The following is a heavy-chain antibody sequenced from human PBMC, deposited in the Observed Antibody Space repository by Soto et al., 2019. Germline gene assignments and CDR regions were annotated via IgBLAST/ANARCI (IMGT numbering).Heavy chain of an antibody. V-gene: IGHV1-18*01. CDR3: ASTDDSSGWYYFDY. Sequence: ASVKVSCKASGYTFTSYGISWVRQAPGQGLEWMGWISAYNGNTNYAQKLQGRVTMTTDTSTSTAYMELRSLRSDDTAVYYCASTDDSSGWYYFDYWGQGTLVTVSS. D-gene: IGHD6-19*01. J-gene: IGHJ4*02. CDR2: ISAYNGNT. CDR1: GYTFTSYG.